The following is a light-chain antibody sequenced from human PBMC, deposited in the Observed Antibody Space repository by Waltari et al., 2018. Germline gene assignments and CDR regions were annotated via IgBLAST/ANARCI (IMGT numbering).Light chain of an antibody. Sequence: SYELTQPPSLSVSPGQTARVTCPGEALPKQYIYWYPQKSGKAPLLILYKDTERPSGIPERFSGSSSGTSATLAISEVQAEDEAVYYCQSGDTSGPYRAVFGGGTKLTV. CDR2: KDT. CDR3: QSGDTSGPYRAV. J-gene: IGLJ2*01. CDR1: ALPKQY. V-gene: IGLV3-25*03.